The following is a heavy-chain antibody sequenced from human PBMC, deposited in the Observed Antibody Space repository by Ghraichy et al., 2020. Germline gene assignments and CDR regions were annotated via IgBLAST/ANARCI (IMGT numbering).Heavy chain of an antibody. V-gene: IGHV3-53*04. D-gene: IGHD3-10*01. CDR3: ARDVLEYGSGSYLPLKGPYYYYGMDV. CDR2: IYSGGST. CDR1: GFTVSSNY. J-gene: IGHJ6*02. Sequence: LSLTCAASGFTVSSNYMSWVRQAPGKGLEWVSVIYSGGSTYYADSVKGRFTISRHNSKNTLYLQMNSLRAEDTAVYYCARDVLEYGSGSYLPLKGPYYYYGMDVWGQGTTVTVSS.